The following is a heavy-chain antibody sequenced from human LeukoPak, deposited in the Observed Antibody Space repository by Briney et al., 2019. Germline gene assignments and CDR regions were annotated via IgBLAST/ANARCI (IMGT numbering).Heavy chain of an antibody. V-gene: IGHV3-33*06. CDR3: AKCGGDCYSASYFDY. Sequence: QPGGSLRLSCAASGFTFSSYGMHWVRQAPGKGLEWVAVIWYDGSNKYYADSVKGRFTISRDNSKNTLYLQMNSLRAEDTAVYYCAKCGGDCYSASYFDYWGQGILVTVSS. J-gene: IGHJ4*02. CDR2: IWYDGSNK. D-gene: IGHD2-21*02. CDR1: GFTFSSYG.